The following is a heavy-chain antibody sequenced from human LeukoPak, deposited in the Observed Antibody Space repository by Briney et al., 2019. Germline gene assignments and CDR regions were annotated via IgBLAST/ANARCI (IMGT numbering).Heavy chain of an antibody. CDR1: GFTFSSYW. Sequence: GGSLRLSCAASGFTFSSYWMSWVRQAPGKGLEWVANIKQDGSEKYYVDSVKGRFTISRDNAKNTLYLQMNGLRAEDTAVYYCARSRYYYDSSGYGFDYWGQGTLVTVSS. J-gene: IGHJ4*02. D-gene: IGHD3-22*01. V-gene: IGHV3-7*01. CDR2: IKQDGSEK. CDR3: ARSRYYYDSSGYGFDY.